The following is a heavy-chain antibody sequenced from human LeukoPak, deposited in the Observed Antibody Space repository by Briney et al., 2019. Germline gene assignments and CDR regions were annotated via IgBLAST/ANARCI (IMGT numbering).Heavy chain of an antibody. CDR3: ANSDFWSGIEYYYMDV. V-gene: IGHV3-23*01. CDR1: GFTFSSYA. Sequence: PGGSLRLSCAASGFTFSSYAMSWVRQAPGKGLEWVSAISGSGGSKYYADSVKGRFTISRDNSKNTLYLQINSLRAEDTAVYYCANSDFWSGIEYYYMDVWGKGTTVTVSS. D-gene: IGHD3-3*01. J-gene: IGHJ6*03. CDR2: ISGSGGSK.